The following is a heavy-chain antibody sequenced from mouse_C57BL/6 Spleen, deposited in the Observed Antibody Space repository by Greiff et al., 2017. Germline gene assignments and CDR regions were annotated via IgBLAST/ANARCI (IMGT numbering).Heavy chain of an antibody. Sequence: EVKVVESGGGLVQPGGSMKLSCVASGFTFSNYWMNWVRQSPEKGLEWVAQIRLKSDNYATHYAESVKGRFTISRDDSKSSVYLQMNNLRAEDTGIYYCTGGSSIYFDYWGQGTTLTVSS. CDR3: TGGSSIYFDY. CDR1: GFTFSNYW. CDR2: IRLKSDNYAT. J-gene: IGHJ2*01. V-gene: IGHV6-3*01. D-gene: IGHD1-1*01.